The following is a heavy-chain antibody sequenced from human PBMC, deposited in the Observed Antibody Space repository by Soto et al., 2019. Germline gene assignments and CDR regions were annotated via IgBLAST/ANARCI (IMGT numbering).Heavy chain of an antibody. J-gene: IGHJ4*02. D-gene: IGHD3-10*02. CDR3: AKPILVFPNFDY. CDR2: ISGSGGST. CDR1: GFTFSSYA. V-gene: IGHV3-23*01. Sequence: GGSLRLSCAACGFTFSSYAMSWVRQAPGKGLEWVSAISGSGGSTYYADSVKGRFTISRDNSKNTLYLQMNSLRAEDTAVYYCAKPILVFPNFDYWGQGTLVTVSS.